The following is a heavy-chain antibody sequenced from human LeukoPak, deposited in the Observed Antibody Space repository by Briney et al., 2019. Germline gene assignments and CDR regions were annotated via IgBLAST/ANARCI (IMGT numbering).Heavy chain of an antibody. D-gene: IGHD3-22*01. V-gene: IGHV3-30-3*01. CDR2: ISYDGSNK. Sequence: PGGSLRLSCAASGFTFSSYAMHWVRQAPGKGLEWVAVISYDGSNKYYADSVKGRFTISRDNPKNTLYLQMNSLRAEDTAVYYCATLGSEYYDSSGSFPGYWGQGTLVTVSS. J-gene: IGHJ4*02. CDR1: GFTFSSYA. CDR3: ATLGSEYYDSSGSFPGY.